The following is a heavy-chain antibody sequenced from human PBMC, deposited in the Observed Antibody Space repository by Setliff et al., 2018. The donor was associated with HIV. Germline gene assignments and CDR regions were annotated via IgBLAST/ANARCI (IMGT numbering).Heavy chain of an antibody. D-gene: IGHD2-21*01. CDR3: ARDKSDIVGEVWLDP. Sequence: ASVKVSCKASGYTFTNYDINWVRQAPGYGLEWVGWMSPKSGYTDYAQKFQGRVTMTRNTSINTVYMELSSLKSEDTAVYYCARDKSDIVGEVWLDPWGQGTLVTVSS. CDR1: GYTFTNYD. J-gene: IGHJ5*02. CDR2: MSPKSGYT. V-gene: IGHV1-8*01.